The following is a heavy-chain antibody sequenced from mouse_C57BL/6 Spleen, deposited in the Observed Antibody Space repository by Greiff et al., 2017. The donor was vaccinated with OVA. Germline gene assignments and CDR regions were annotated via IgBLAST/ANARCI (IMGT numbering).Heavy chain of an antibody. D-gene: IGHD2-4*01. J-gene: IGHJ4*01. V-gene: IGHV1-39*01. Sequence: VQLQQSGPELVKPGASVKISCKASGYSFTDYNMNWVKQSNGKSLEWIGVINPNYGTTSYNQKFKGKATLTVDQSSSTAYMQLNSLTSEDSAVYYCAVYYDYDSSYAMDYWGQGTSVTVSS. CDR1: GYSFTDYN. CDR2: INPNYGTT. CDR3: AVYYDYDSSYAMDY.